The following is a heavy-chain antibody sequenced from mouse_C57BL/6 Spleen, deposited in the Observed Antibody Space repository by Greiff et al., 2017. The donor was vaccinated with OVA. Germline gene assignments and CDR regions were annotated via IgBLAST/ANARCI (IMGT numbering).Heavy chain of an antibody. D-gene: IGHD2-3*01. J-gene: IGHJ1*03. Sequence: EVQLQQSGPELVKPGASVKMSCKASGYTFTDYNMHWVKQSHGKSLEWIGYINPNNGGTSYNQKFKGKATLTVNKSSSTAYMELRSLTSDDSAVYYCARGGGYYPYWYFDVWGTGTTVTVSS. CDR1: GYTFTDYN. CDR2: INPNNGGT. CDR3: ARGGGYYPYWYFDV. V-gene: IGHV1-22*01.